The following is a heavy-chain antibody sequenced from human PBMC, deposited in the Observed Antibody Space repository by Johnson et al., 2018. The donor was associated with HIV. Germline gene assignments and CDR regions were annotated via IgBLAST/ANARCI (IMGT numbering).Heavy chain of an antibody. D-gene: IGHD6-19*01. J-gene: IGHJ3*01. CDR2: ISNTGDSP. Sequence: VQLVESGGGLVQPGGSLRLSCAASGFTFSNYDIHWVRQAPGKGLEYVSSISNTGDSPYYANSVKGRFTISRDNSKNTLYLQMNSLRAEDTAVYYCARVQWLILDAFDVWGQGTMVTVAS. V-gene: IGHV3-64*01. CDR3: ARVQWLILDAFDV. CDR1: GFTFSNYD.